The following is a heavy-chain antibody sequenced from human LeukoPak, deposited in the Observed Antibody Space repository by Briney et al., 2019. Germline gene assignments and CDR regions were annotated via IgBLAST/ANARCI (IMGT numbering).Heavy chain of an antibody. J-gene: IGHJ5*02. CDR3: ARAVAGTHWLDP. Sequence: GGSLRLCCAASGFTFSIYWMSWVRQAPGQGLEWVANIKQDGSDKYSVDSVKGRFTISRDNAKNSVYLQMNSLRAEDTAVYYCARAVAGTHWLDPWGQGTLVTVSS. D-gene: IGHD6-19*01. V-gene: IGHV3-7*01. CDR2: IKQDGSDK. CDR1: GFTFSIYW.